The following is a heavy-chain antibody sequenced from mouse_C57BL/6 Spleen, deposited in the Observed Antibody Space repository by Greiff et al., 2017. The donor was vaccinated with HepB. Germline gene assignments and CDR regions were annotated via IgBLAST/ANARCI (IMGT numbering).Heavy chain of an antibody. CDR3: TGVGFAY. D-gene: IGHD1-1*02. CDR1: GFNIKDDY. CDR2: IDPENGDT. Sequence: VQLQQSGAELVRPGASVKLSCTASGFNIKDDYMHWVKQRPEQGLEWIGWIDPENGDTEYASKFQGKATITADTSSNTAYLQPSSLTSEDTAVYYCTGVGFAYWGQGTLVTVSA. J-gene: IGHJ3*01. V-gene: IGHV14-4*01.